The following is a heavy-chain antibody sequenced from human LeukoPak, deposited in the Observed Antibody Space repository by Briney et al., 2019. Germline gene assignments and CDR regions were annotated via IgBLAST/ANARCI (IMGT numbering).Heavy chain of an antibody. D-gene: IGHD3-3*01. CDR2: ISGSGGST. CDR3: AKWAITIFGVVTWGYFDY. CDR1: GFTFSSYN. Sequence: AGGSLRLSCAVSGFTFSSYNMSWVRQAPGKGLEWVSAISGSGGSTYYADSVKGRFTISRDNSKNTLYLQMNSLRAEDTAVYYCAKWAITIFGVVTWGYFDYWGQGTLVTVSS. J-gene: IGHJ4*02. V-gene: IGHV3-23*01.